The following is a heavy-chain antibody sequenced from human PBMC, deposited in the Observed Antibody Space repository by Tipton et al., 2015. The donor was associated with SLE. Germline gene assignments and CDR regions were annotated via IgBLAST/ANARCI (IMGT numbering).Heavy chain of an antibody. CDR3: ARAGYSSGWYGRGFDN. Sequence: TLSLTCTVSGGSISSSSYYWGWIRQSPDKGLEWIGEIYHSGSTTYNPSLESRVTISVDTSKNQFSLNLTSVTAADTALYYCARAGYSSGWYGRGFDNWGQGTLVTVSS. J-gene: IGHJ4*02. D-gene: IGHD6-19*01. V-gene: IGHV4-39*07. CDR2: IYHSGST. CDR1: GGSISSSSYY.